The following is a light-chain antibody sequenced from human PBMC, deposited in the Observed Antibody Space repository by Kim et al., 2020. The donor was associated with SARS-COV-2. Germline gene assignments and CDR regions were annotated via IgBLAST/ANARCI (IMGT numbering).Light chain of an antibody. CDR2: DAS. CDR1: QSIGGW. Sequence: TSVGDRVTITCRASQSIGGWLAWYQQKPGKATKLLIYDASSVESGVPSRFSGSGSGTEFTLTSSRLQPDDSATYYCQHHSTYPFTFGQGTRLEIK. V-gene: IGKV1-5*01. J-gene: IGKJ5*01. CDR3: QHHSTYPFT.